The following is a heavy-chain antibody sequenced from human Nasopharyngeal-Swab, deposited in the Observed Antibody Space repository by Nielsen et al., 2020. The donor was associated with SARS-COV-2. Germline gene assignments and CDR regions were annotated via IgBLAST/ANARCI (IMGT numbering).Heavy chain of an antibody. CDR1: GGSLSSSNYY. Sequence: SETLSLTCTVSGGSLSSSNYYWGWIRQPPGKGLEWIGTVSYSGPTYYNPSLKSRVTMSVDTSKNHLSLRLTSVTAADTAVYYCGRLTKTTVTRRLYFDYWGQGTLVTVSS. J-gene: IGHJ4*02. CDR2: VSYSGPT. V-gene: IGHV4-39*02. D-gene: IGHD4-11*01. CDR3: GRLTKTTVTRRLYFDY.